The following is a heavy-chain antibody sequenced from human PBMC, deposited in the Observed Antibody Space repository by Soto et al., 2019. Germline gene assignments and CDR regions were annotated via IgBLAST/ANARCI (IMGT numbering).Heavy chain of an antibody. V-gene: IGHV3-64D*06. Sequence: GGSLRLSCSASGFTFSIYAMHWVRQAPGKGQEYVSSISTNGGSTDYADSVKGRFTISRDNSKNTVYLQMSSLRVEDTAVYYCVKGEYYYDSSGYYPFDYWGQGT. CDR1: GFTFSIYA. J-gene: IGHJ4*02. CDR2: ISTNGGST. D-gene: IGHD3-22*01. CDR3: VKGEYYYDSSGYYPFDY.